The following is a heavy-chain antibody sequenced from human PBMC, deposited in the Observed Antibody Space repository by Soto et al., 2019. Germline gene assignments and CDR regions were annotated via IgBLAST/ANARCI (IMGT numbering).Heavy chain of an antibody. J-gene: IGHJ4*02. Sequence: SGPTLVKPTQTLTLTCTFSGFSLSTSGMCVSWIRQPPGKALEWLALIDWDDDKYYSTSLKTRLTISKDTSKNQVVLTMTNMDPVDTATYYCARMGYDFWSGYYNYFDYWGQGTLVTVSS. D-gene: IGHD3-3*01. CDR3: ARMGYDFWSGYYNYFDY. CDR2: IDWDDDK. V-gene: IGHV2-70*01. CDR1: GFSLSTSGMC.